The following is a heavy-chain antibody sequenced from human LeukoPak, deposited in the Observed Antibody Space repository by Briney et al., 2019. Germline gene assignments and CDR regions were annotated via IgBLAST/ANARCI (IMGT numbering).Heavy chain of an antibody. D-gene: IGHD3-22*01. CDR3: ARVWLSSGSYWYFDF. Sequence: SEPLSLTCTVSGGSISSNYWSWIRQPAGKGLEYIGRIYSSGNTNYNPSLKSRVTMSVDTSKNQFSLLLHSVTAADTAVYYCARVWLSSGSYWYFDFWGRGTLVIVSS. V-gene: IGHV4-4*07. CDR1: GGSISSNY. J-gene: IGHJ2*01. CDR2: IYSSGNT.